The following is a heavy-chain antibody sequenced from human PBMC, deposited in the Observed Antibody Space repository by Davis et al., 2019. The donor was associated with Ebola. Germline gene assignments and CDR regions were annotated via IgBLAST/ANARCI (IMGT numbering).Heavy chain of an antibody. J-gene: IGHJ6*02. CDR1: GFTFSSYS. CDR2: ISSSSSYI. D-gene: IGHD3-10*01. Sequence: GESLKISCAASGFTFSSYSMNWVRQAPGKGLECVSSISSSSSYIYYADSVKGRFTISRDNAKNSLYLQMNSLRAEDTAVYYCARAWDGSGSYGSLFYYYGMDVWGQGTTVTVSS. V-gene: IGHV3-21*04. CDR3: ARAWDGSGSYGSLFYYYGMDV.